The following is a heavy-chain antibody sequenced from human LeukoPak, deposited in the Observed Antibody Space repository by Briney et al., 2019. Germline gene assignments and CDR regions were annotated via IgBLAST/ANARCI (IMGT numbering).Heavy chain of an antibody. J-gene: IGHJ5*02. CDR1: GGSISSGGYY. Sequence: SETLSLTCTVSGGSISSGGYYWSWIRQPPGKGLEWIGYIYHSGSTYYNPSLKSRVTISVDRSKNQFSLKLSSVTAADTAVYYCARDDYDDALDWFDPWGQGTLVTVSS. V-gene: IGHV4-30-2*01. CDR3: ARDDYDDALDWFDP. CDR2: IYHSGST. D-gene: IGHD4-17*01.